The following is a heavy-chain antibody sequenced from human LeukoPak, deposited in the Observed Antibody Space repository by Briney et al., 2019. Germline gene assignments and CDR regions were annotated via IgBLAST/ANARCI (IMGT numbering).Heavy chain of an antibody. CDR1: GFPFSSYS. Sequence: EAGGSLRLSCAASGFPFSSYSMNWVRQAPGKGLEWVANIKQDGSEKYYVDSVKGRFTISRDNAKNSLYLQMNSLRAEDTAVYYCARAIWFGELFPWFDPWGQGTLVTVSS. D-gene: IGHD3-10*01. V-gene: IGHV3-7*01. CDR2: IKQDGSEK. J-gene: IGHJ5*02. CDR3: ARAIWFGELFPWFDP.